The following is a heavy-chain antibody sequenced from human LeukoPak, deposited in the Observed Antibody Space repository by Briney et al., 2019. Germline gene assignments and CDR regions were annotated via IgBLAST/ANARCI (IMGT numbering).Heavy chain of an antibody. CDR3: ARGASPFGYYFDY. V-gene: IGHV4-59*06. J-gene: IGHJ4*02. D-gene: IGHD3-16*01. Sequence: PSETLSLTCTVSGGSISSYYWSWIRQRPGKGLQYMGYIYYSGGTYYNPSLQSRVTISVDTSKNQFSLKLSSVTAADTAVYFCARGASPFGYYFDYWGQGTLVTVSS. CDR1: GGSISSYY. CDR2: IYYSGGT.